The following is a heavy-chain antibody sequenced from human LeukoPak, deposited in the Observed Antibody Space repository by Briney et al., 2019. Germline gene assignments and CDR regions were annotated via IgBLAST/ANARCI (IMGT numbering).Heavy chain of an antibody. CDR1: GGSISSYY. D-gene: IGHD2-2*01. CDR2: IYYSGST. CDR3: ARDRTVPAAPRYMDV. Sequence: SETLSLTCTVSGGSISSYYWSWIRQPPGKGLEWIGYIYYSGSTNYNPSFKSRVTISVDTSKNQFSLKLSSVTAADTAVYYCARDRTVPAAPRYMDVWGKGTTVTVSS. V-gene: IGHV4-59*01. J-gene: IGHJ6*03.